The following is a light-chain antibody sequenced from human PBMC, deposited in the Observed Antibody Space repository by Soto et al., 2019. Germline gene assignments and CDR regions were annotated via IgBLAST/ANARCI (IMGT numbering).Light chain of an antibody. CDR2: KAS. V-gene: IGKV1-5*03. J-gene: IGKJ1*01. Sequence: EIQVTQSPSTLSASVGDRVTLTCRASQSLSSVLACYQQKPGKAPKLLIYKASSVESGVPSRCSGSRSGTEFTLTIRSLQSDDFATYYCQQYHSSFGQGTKVDIK. CDR3: QQYHSS. CDR1: QSLSSV.